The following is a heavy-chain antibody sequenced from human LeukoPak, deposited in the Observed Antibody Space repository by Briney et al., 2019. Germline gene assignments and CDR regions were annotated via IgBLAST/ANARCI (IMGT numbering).Heavy chain of an antibody. CDR2: SGGDGGST. CDR1: GFXFSSYD. V-gene: IGHV3-23*01. Sequence: GGSLRLSCAASGFXFSSYDMSWVRQAPGKGLEWVSASGGDGGSTYADSVKGRFTISRDNSKNTLYLQMNSLRAEDTATYYCAKALNYWYFDLWGRGNLVTVSS. J-gene: IGHJ2*01. CDR3: AKALNYWYFDL.